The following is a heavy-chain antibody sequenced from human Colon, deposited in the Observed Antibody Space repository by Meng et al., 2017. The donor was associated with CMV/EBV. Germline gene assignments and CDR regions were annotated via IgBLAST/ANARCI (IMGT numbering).Heavy chain of an antibody. CDR1: GFAFSSYA. CDR2: ISGSGGTR. Sequence: GESLKISCAASGFAFSSYAMTWVRQAPGKGLEWVSGISGSGGTRDYADSVKGRFTISRDNFKVTLYLHMNTVRPEDTAVYYCARAGLSLHNYLDYWGQGTLVTVSS. V-gene: IGHV3-23*01. J-gene: IGHJ4*02. D-gene: IGHD2/OR15-2a*01. CDR3: ARAGLSLHNYLDY.